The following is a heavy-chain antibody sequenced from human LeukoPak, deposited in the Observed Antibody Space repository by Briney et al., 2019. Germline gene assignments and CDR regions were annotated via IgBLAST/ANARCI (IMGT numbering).Heavy chain of an antibody. CDR2: INHSGST. Sequence: KPSETLSLTCAVYGGSFSGYYWSWIRQPPGKGLEWIGEINHSGSTNYNPSLKSRVTISVDTSKNQFSLKLSSVTAADTAVYYCARISIAAAGSDYWGQGTLVTVSS. D-gene: IGHD6-13*01. V-gene: IGHV4-34*01. CDR1: GGSFSGYY. J-gene: IGHJ4*02. CDR3: ARISIAAAGSDY.